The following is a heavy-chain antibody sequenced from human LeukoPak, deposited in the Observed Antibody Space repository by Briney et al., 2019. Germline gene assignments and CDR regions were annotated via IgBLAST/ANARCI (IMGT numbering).Heavy chain of an antibody. CDR2: IRYDGGNK. J-gene: IGHJ4*02. V-gene: IGHV3-30*02. CDR1: GFTFSNYG. Sequence: GGSLRLSCAASGFTFSNYGMYWVRQAPDKGLEWVAFIRYDGGNKYYADSVKGRFTNSRGNSKNPLYLQMNSRRAEDTAVYFCAKEGGDIVVVVAAGFDSWGQGTLVTVSS. CDR3: AKEGGDIVVVVAAGFDS. D-gene: IGHD2-15*01.